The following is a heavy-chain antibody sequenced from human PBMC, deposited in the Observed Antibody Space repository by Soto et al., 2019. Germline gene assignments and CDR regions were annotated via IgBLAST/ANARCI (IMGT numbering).Heavy chain of an antibody. CDR2: IYYNGFT. Sequence: PSETLSLTCTVSGGSISSTTHYWGWIRQPPGKGLEWIGNIYYNGFTYYNPSLKRPVTISVDTAKNQFSLKLTSVTAADTAVYYCARRETSTIWCGYFLYWGQGALVTVSS. CDR3: ARRETSTIWCGYFLY. D-gene: IGHD3-3*01. V-gene: IGHV4-39*01. J-gene: IGHJ4*02. CDR1: GGSISSTTHY.